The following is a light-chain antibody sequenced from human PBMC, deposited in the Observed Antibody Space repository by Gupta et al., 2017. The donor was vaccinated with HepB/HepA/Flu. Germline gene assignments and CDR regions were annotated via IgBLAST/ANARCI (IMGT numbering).Light chain of an antibody. CDR3: ETWDWTLNMVI. V-gene: IGLV1-51*01. J-gene: IGLJ2*01. CDR2: DND. Sequence: QSVLTQPPSVSAAPGQQVTISCSGSNSNIGHNYVSWFRQLPGTAPKLSSYDNDKRSSGIPDRFAGSKSGTSDTLNITGLQTGDEADDDCETWDWTLNMVIFGEGTKLTVL. CDR1: NSNIGHNY.